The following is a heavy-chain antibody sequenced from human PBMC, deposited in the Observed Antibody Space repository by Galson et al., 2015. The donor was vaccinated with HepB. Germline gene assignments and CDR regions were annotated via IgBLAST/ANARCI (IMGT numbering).Heavy chain of an antibody. D-gene: IGHD6-25*01. V-gene: IGHV3-30*18. J-gene: IGHJ6*02. CDR1: GFTFNSYG. CDR2: ISYDGSNE. Sequence: SLRLSCAASGFTFNSYGMHWVRQAPGRGLDWVATISYDGSNEYYADSVKGRFTLSRDNSQDTLYVQMNSLRAEDTGVYYCAKDPRRGDYYYGMDVWGQGTTVTVSS. CDR3: AKDPRRGDYYYGMDV.